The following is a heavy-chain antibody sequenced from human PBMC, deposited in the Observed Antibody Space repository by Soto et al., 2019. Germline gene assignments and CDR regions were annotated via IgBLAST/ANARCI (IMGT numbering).Heavy chain of an antibody. CDR1: GGSISSGGYY. CDR2: IYYSGST. Sequence: QVQLQESGPGLVKPSQTLSLTCTVSGGSISSGGYYWSWIRQHPGTGLEWIGYIYYSGSTYYNPSLKSRVTISVDTSKNQFSLKLSSVTAADTAVYYCRMGCSGGSCYSLLPADAFDIWGQGTMVTVSS. D-gene: IGHD2-15*01. V-gene: IGHV4-31*03. CDR3: RMGCSGGSCYSLLPADAFDI. J-gene: IGHJ3*02.